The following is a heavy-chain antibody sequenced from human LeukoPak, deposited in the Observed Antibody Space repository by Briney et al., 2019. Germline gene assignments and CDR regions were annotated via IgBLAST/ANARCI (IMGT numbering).Heavy chain of an antibody. D-gene: IGHD3-22*01. V-gene: IGHV4-4*02. CDR1: GGSISSSNW. CDR2: IYHSGST. Sequence: PSGTLSLTCAVSGGSISSSNWWSWVRQPPGKGLEWIGEIYHSGSTNYNPSLKSRVTISVDTSKNQFSLKLSSVTAADTAVYYCARSPGKYYYDSSGYYTSVHYYFDYWGQGTLVTVSS. J-gene: IGHJ4*02. CDR3: ARSPGKYYYDSSGYYTSVHYYFDY.